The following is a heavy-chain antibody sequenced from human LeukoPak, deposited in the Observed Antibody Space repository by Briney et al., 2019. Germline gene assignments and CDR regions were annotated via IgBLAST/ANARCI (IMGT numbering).Heavy chain of an antibody. J-gene: IGHJ3*01. CDR2: VSGYNSDT. D-gene: IGHD2-15*01. CDR1: GYTFSSYG. Sequence: ASVKVSCKASGYTFSSYGITWVRQAPGQGLEWVGWVSGYNSDTNYAQKFQGRVTMTTHTSTSTAYMELRSLRSDDTAVYSCARGRYCSGGSCYSGAFDFWGQGTMVTVSS. V-gene: IGHV1-18*01. CDR3: ARGRYCSGGSCYSGAFDF.